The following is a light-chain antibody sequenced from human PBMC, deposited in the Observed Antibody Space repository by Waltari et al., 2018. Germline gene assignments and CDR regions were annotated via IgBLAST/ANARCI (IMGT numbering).Light chain of an antibody. Sequence: DIVMTQSPDSLAVSLGERATINCKSSQSVLYSSNNKNYLAWYQQKPGQPPKLLIYWASTRESGVPDRFSGSGSETDFTLTISSLQAEDVAVYYCQQYYSTPNSFGQGTKLEIK. CDR3: QQYYSTPNS. CDR2: WAS. V-gene: IGKV4-1*01. J-gene: IGKJ2*03. CDR1: QSVLYSSNNKNY.